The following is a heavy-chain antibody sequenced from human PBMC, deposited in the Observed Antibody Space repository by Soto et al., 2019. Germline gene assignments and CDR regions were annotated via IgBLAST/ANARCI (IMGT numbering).Heavy chain of an antibody. J-gene: IGHJ6*02. CDR2: FYYSGST. D-gene: IGHD2-8*01. Sequence: SXTLSLNCTVSGGSISSGTYSWCLIRQRPGKVLEWIGTFYYSGSTNYNPSLKSRVTMSVDTSKNQFSLKVSSVTAADTALYYCARMGGYCTTSCYGYYAMDVWGQGTTVTVSS. CDR3: ARMGGYCTTSCYGYYAMDV. CDR1: GGSISSGTYS. V-gene: IGHV4-39*01.